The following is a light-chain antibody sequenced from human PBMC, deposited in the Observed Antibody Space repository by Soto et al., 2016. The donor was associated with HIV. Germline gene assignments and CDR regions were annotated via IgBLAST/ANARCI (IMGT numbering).Light chain of an antibody. CDR3: QAWDSSTGV. CDR1: KLGDKY. CDR2: HDS. J-gene: IGLJ3*02. Sequence: SYELTQPPSVSMPPGQTASITCSGDKLGDKYVSWYQQKPGQSPVLVLYHDSKRPSGIPERFSGSNSGNTATLTISGTQAMDEADYYCQAWDSSTGVFGGGAKLTVL. V-gene: IGLV3-1*01.